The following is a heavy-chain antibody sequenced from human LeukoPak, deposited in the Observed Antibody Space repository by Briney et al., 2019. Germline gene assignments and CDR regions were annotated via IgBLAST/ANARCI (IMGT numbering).Heavy chain of an antibody. D-gene: IGHD6-6*01. J-gene: IGHJ4*02. CDR1: GFTFSSYA. CDR2: ISGSGGST. CDR3: AKDRQKRGIAAHY. V-gene: IGHV3-23*01. Sequence: GGSLRLSCAASGFTFSSYAMSWVRQAPGKGLEWVSAISGSGGSTYYADSVKGRFTISRDNSKNTLYPQMNSLRAEDTAVYYCAKDRQKRGIAAHYWGQGTLVTVSS.